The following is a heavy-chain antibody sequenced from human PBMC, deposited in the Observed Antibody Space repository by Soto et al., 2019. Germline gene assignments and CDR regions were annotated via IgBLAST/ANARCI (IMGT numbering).Heavy chain of an antibody. CDR3: ARDRLDYSNYFDY. CDR2: INAGNGNT. V-gene: IGHV1-3*05. Sequence: QVQLVQSGAEEKKPGASVKVSCKASGYTFTSYAMHWVRQAPGQRLEWMGWINAGNGNTKYSQKSQGRVXXTXDTXASTAYMELSSLRSEDTAVYYCARDRLDYSNYFDYWGQGTLVTVSS. CDR1: GYTFTSYA. J-gene: IGHJ4*02. D-gene: IGHD4-4*01.